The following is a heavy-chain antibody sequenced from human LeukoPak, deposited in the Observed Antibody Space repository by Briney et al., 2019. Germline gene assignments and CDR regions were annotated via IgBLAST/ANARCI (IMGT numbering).Heavy chain of an antibody. Sequence: ASVKVSCKASGYTFTGHYIHWVRPAPGQGLEWMVRINPNSGGTNYAQKFQGRVTMTRDTSISTAYMELSRLKSDDTAVYYCARVGVDLWFDPWGQGTLVTVSS. CDR1: GYTFTGHY. CDR3: ARVGVDLWFDP. J-gene: IGHJ5*02. D-gene: IGHD3/OR15-3a*01. V-gene: IGHV1-2*06. CDR2: INPNSGGT.